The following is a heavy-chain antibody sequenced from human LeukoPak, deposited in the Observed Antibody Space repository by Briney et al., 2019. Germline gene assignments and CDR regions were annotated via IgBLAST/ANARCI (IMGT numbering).Heavy chain of an antibody. CDR2: IYYSGST. CDR1: GGSISSYY. CDR3: ARERSEVLWFGEFDP. Sequence: SETLSLTCTVSGGSISSYYWSWIRQPPGKGLEWIGYIYYSGSTNSNPSLKSRVTISVDTSKHQFSLKLSSVTAADTAVYYCARERSEVLWFGEFDPWGQGTLVTVSS. D-gene: IGHD3-10*01. J-gene: IGHJ5*02. V-gene: IGHV4-59*01.